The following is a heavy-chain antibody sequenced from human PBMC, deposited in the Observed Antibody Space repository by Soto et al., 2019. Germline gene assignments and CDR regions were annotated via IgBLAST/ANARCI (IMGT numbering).Heavy chain of an antibody. D-gene: IGHD6-13*01. CDR2: IIPIFGTA. J-gene: IGHJ6*02. Sequence: GASVKVSCKASGGTFSSYAISWVRQAPGQGLEWMGGIIPIFGTANYAQKFQGRVTITADKSTSTAYMELSSLRSEDTAVYYCAIPSWSQIAAAGLGSYYGMDVWGQGTTVTVSS. V-gene: IGHV1-69*06. CDR1: GGTFSSYA. CDR3: AIPSWSQIAAAGLGSYYGMDV.